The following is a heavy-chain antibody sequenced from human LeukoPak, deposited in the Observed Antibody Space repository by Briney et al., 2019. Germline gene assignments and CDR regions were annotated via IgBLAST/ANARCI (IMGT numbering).Heavy chain of an antibody. D-gene: IGHD6-13*01. CDR1: GGSISGYY. CDR2: ISDGASS. V-gene: IGHV4-59*08. CDR3: ARSSSSWIFDY. J-gene: IGHJ4*02. Sequence: SETLSPTCTVSGGSISGYYGSWIRQPPGKGLESIGYISDGASSKYNPSLRSRVTMSVDTSKNQFSLKLSSVTAADTAVYYCARSSSSWIFDYWGQGTLVTVSS.